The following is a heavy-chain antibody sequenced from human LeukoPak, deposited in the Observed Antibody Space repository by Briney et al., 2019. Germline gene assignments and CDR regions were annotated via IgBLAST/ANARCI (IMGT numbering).Heavy chain of an antibody. V-gene: IGHV4-38-2*02. D-gene: IGHD4-17*01. Sequence: PSETLSPTCTVSGYSISSGYYWGWIRQPPGKGLEWIGSIYHSGSTYYNPSLKSRVTISVDTSKNQFSLKLSSVTAADTAVYYCARDPNCGDYDYWGQGTLVTVSS. J-gene: IGHJ4*02. CDR2: IYHSGST. CDR3: ARDPNCGDYDY. CDR1: GYSISSGYY.